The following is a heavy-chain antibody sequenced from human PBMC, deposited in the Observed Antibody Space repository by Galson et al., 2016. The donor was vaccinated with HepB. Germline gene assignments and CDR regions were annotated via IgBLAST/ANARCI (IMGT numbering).Heavy chain of an antibody. CDR2: ISFSGDHT. CDR1: GFTFSSYS. D-gene: IGHD1-14*01. Sequence: SLRLSCAASGFTFSSYSMAWVRQAPGKGLEWVFTISFSGDHTYYADSVKGRFTISRDNSKNTLFLEMSNLRTEDTAVFYCAKNPGNGWFDPWGQGTLVTVSS. CDR3: AKNPGNGWFDP. J-gene: IGHJ5*02. V-gene: IGHV3-23*01.